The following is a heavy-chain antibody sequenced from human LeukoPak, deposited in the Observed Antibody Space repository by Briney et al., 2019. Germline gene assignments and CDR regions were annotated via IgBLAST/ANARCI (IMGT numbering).Heavy chain of an antibody. J-gene: IGHJ6*03. Sequence: PSETLSLTCSVSGGSIRSTSYYWGWIRQPPGKGLEWIGNIFYTGSTYYNPSLKSRVTISIDTSRNQFSLKLSSVTAADTAVYYCARIGGSFYFYYFMDVWGKGTTVTVS. D-gene: IGHD1-26*01. CDR3: ARIGGSFYFYYFMDV. V-gene: IGHV4-39*07. CDR1: GGSIRSTSYY. CDR2: IFYTGST.